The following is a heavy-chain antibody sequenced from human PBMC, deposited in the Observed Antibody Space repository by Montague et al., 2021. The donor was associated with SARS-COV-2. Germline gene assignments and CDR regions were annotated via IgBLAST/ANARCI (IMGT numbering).Heavy chain of an antibody. V-gene: IGHV4-34*01. CDR3: ARLSGYYGV. CDR2: INHSGST. J-gene: IGHJ4*02. D-gene: IGHD3-3*01. Sequence: SETLSLTCAVYGGSFSGYYWSWIRQSPGEGLEWIGEINHSGSTHYNPSLKSRVILSVDTSKNQFSLNLSSVTAADAAFYYCARLSGYYGVWGQGTLVTVSS. CDR1: GGSFSGYY.